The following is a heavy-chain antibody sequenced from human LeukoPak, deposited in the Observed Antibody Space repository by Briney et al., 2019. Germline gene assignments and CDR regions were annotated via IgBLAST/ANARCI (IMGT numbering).Heavy chain of an antibody. D-gene: IGHD3-10*01. J-gene: IGHJ5*02. CDR1: GGSISSHH. CDR2: VYNSGTT. V-gene: IGHV4-59*11. Sequence: NPSETLSLTCSVSGGSISSHHWSWIRQSPGKGLEWIGYVYNSGTTNYNPPLKSRVTISVDTSKNQFSLNLGSVTAADTAVYYCARTRVYYYGSGSYYNSNWFDPWGQGTLVTVSS. CDR3: ARTRVYYYGSGSYYNSNWFDP.